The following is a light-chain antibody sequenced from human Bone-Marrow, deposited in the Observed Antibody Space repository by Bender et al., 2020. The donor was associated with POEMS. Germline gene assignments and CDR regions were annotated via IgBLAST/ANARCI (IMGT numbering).Light chain of an antibody. CDR3: HSYDSSLRSYV. Sequence: QSALTQPASVSGSPGQSITISCTGTSSDVGGYKYVSWYQQHPGKAPKPIINDVSNRPSGVSNRFSASKSGNTASLTISGLRPEDEADYYCHSYDSSLRSYVFATGTKVTVL. J-gene: IGLJ1*01. CDR2: DVS. CDR1: SSDVGGYKY. V-gene: IGLV2-14*03.